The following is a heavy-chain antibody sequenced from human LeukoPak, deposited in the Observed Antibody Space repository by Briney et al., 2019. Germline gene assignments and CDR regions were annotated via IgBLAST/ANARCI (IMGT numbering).Heavy chain of an antibody. CDR3: AKGYCSSTSCLAFDY. V-gene: IGHV3-43*02. CDR2: ISGDGGST. D-gene: IGHD2-2*01. CDR1: GFTFDDYA. J-gene: IGHJ4*02. Sequence: GGSLRLSCAASGFTFDDYAMHWVRQAPGKGLEWVSLISGDGGSTYYADSVKGRFTISRDNSKNSLYLQMNSLRTEDTALYYCAKGYCSSTSCLAFDYWGRGTLVTVSS.